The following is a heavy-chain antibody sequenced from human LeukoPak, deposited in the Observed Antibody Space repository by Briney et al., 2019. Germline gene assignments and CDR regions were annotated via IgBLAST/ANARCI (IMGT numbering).Heavy chain of an antibody. V-gene: IGHV3-7*01. CDR2: IKQDGSEK. Sequence: GGSLRLSCAASGFTFSSYWMSWVRQAPGKGLEWVANIKQDGSEKYYVDSVKGRFTISRDNAKNSLYLQLNSLRAEDTAVYYCARMAGTGDFDYWGQGTLVTVSS. J-gene: IGHJ4*02. CDR1: GFTFSSYW. D-gene: IGHD6-19*01. CDR3: ARMAGTGDFDY.